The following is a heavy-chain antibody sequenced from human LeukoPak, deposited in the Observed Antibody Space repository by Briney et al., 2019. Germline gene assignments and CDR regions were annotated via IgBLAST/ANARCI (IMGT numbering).Heavy chain of an antibody. V-gene: IGHV3-21*01. D-gene: IGHD4-17*01. J-gene: IGHJ6*02. Sequence: GGSLRLSCAASGFIFSSYAVSWVRQAPGKGPEWVSSISSSSSYIYYADSVKGRFTISRDNAKNSLYLQMNSLRAEDTAVYYCARDPPPSDGDYEWALVDLGGMDVWGQGTTVTVSS. CDR3: ARDPPPSDGDYEWALVDLGGMDV. CDR2: ISSSSSYI. CDR1: GFIFSSYA.